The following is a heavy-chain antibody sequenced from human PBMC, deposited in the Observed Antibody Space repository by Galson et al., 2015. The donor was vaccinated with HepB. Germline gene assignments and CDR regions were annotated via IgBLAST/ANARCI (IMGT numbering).Heavy chain of an antibody. D-gene: IGHD2-8*01. J-gene: IGHJ6*02. CDR2: IVVGSGNT. CDR1: GFTFTSSA. Sequence: SVKVSCKASGFTFTSSAVQWVRQARGQRLEWIGWIVVGSGNTNYAQKFHERVTITRDMSTSTAYMELSSLRSEDTAVYYCAAALTNTNLYGMDVWGQGTTVTGSS. V-gene: IGHV1-58*01. CDR3: AAALTNTNLYGMDV.